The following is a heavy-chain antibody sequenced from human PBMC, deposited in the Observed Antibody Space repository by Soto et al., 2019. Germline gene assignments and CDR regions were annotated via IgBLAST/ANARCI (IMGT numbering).Heavy chain of an antibody. D-gene: IGHD6-13*01. CDR3: ARDLGQQLFDY. J-gene: IGHJ4*02. Sequence: QVQLVQSGAEVKKPGASVKVSCKASGYTFTSYGISWVRQAPGQGLEWMGWINAYNGNKKYAQKLQGRVSMTTDTPTSTAYMELRSLRSDDTAVYYFARDLGQQLFDYWGQGTLVTVSS. CDR1: GYTFTSYG. V-gene: IGHV1-18*01. CDR2: INAYNGNK.